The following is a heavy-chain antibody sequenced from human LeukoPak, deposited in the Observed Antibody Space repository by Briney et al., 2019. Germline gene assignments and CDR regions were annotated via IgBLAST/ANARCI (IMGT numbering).Heavy chain of an antibody. CDR2: ISYDGSNK. D-gene: IGHD3-22*01. J-gene: IGHJ6*02. CDR1: GFTFSSYG. Sequence: GGSLRLSCAASGFTFSSYGMHWVRQAPGKGLEWVAVISYDGSNKYYADSVKGRFTISRDNSKNTLYLQMNSLRAEDTAVYYCAKDDSRWNYYDSSSYYGLYYYGMDVWGQGTTVTVS. CDR3: AKDDSRWNYYDSSSYYGLYYYGMDV. V-gene: IGHV3-30*18.